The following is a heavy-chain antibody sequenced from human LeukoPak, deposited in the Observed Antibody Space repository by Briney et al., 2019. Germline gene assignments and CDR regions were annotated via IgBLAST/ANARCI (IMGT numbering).Heavy chain of an antibody. Sequence: GGSLRLSCAASGFTFSSYAMTWVRQAPGKGLEWVSTISDSGARTNYADSAKGRFTISRDNSKNTLYLQMNSLRAEDTAVYYCAKESLWSGYYTSYLDYWGQGTLVTVSS. V-gene: IGHV3-23*01. J-gene: IGHJ4*02. CDR1: GFTFSSYA. CDR2: ISDSGART. CDR3: AKESLWSGYYTSYLDY. D-gene: IGHD3-3*01.